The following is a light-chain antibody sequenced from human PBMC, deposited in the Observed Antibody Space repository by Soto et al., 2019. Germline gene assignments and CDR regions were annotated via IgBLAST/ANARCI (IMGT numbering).Light chain of an antibody. J-gene: IGKJ1*01. CDR2: AAF. V-gene: IGKV1-39*01. CDR1: QSISNY. CDR3: QQSYSIPST. Sequence: DIQMTQSPSSLSASVGDRVTITCRASQSISNYLNWYQQKPGKAPKLLIYAAFSLQSGVPSRFSGSGSGTDFTLSISSLQPEDFATYYCQQSYSIPSTFGQGTK.